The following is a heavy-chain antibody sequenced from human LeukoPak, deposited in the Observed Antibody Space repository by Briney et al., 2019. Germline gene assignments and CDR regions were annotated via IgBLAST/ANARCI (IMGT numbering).Heavy chain of an antibody. Sequence: GESLKISCAASGFTFSSYSMNWVRQAPGKGLEWVSSISSSSSYIYYADSVKGRFTISRDNAKNPLYLQMNSLRAEDTAVYYCARARKYYDFWSGLASVWGQGTLVTVSS. CDR2: ISSSSSYI. D-gene: IGHD3-3*01. CDR1: GFTFSSYS. V-gene: IGHV3-21*01. J-gene: IGHJ4*02. CDR3: ARARKYYDFWSGLASV.